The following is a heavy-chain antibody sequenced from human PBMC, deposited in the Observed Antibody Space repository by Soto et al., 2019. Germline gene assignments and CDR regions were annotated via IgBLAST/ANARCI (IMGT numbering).Heavy chain of an antibody. Sequence: QVQLVQSGAEVKKPGSSVKVSCKASGGTFSSYSITWVRQAPGQGLEWMGRIVPILGIPNYAQKFQGRVTITADKSTSTAYMELRSLRSEYTAVYYWVRMRGSYGMDVCCQGTTVTVSS. CDR3: VRMRGSYGMDV. D-gene: IGHD1-1*01. V-gene: IGHV1-69*02. J-gene: IGHJ6*02. CDR1: GGTFSSYS. CDR2: IVPILGIP.